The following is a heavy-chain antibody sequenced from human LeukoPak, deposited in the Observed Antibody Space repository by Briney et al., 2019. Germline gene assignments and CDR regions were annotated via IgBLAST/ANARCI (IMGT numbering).Heavy chain of an antibody. Sequence: GASVKVSCKASGYTFTGYYMHWVRQAPGQGLEWMGWINPNSGGTNYAQKFQGWVAMTRDTSISTAYMELSRLRSDDTAVYYCARDMSSSWPHYYYYYGMDVWGQGTTVSVSS. D-gene: IGHD6-13*01. CDR3: ARDMSSSWPHYYYYYGMDV. CDR1: GYTFTGYY. CDR2: INPNSGGT. J-gene: IGHJ6*02. V-gene: IGHV1-2*04.